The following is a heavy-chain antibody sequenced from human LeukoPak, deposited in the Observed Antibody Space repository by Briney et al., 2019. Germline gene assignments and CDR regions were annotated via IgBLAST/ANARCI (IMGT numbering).Heavy chain of an antibody. Sequence: PGGSLRLSCAASGFTVSSNYMSWVRQAPGKGLEWVANINQYGNETYYVDSVKGRFFIFRDNVKNSLYLQMNRLRAEDTAVYYCARDYGDYWGQGTLVTVSS. D-gene: IGHD4-17*01. CDR3: ARDYGDY. J-gene: IGHJ4*02. CDR1: GFTVSSNY. CDR2: INQYGNET. V-gene: IGHV3-7*01.